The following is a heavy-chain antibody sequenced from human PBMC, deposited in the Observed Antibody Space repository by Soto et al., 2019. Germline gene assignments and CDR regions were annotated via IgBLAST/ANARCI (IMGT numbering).Heavy chain of an antibody. J-gene: IGHJ5*01. D-gene: IGHD3-3*01. Sequence: QLQLKESGPGLVKTSETLSLTCSVSDCSISNPIYYWDWIRQPPGKGLEWIGRIFYSWSAYYNPSLKSRVTMSVDTSQIQFSLKLSSVTAADTAVYYCAGRTSLTSVEIFSGGLSGYNWVDPWGRGTLVTVSS. CDR2: IFYSWSA. V-gene: IGHV4-39*01. CDR3: AGRTSLTSVEIFSGGLSGYNWVDP. CDR1: DCSISNPIYY.